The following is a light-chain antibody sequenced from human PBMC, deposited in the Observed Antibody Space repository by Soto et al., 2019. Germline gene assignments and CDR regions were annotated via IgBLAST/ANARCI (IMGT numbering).Light chain of an antibody. CDR1: QSVSSNH. Sequence: ENVLTQSPDTLSLSPGERATLSCRASQSVSSNHLAWYQQKPGQPPRLLIFRASSRATGIPDRFSGSGSGTDFTLTITRLEPEDSGMYYCQQYGVSPSTFGQGTKVEIK. V-gene: IGKV3-20*01. CDR3: QQYGVSPST. J-gene: IGKJ1*01. CDR2: RAS.